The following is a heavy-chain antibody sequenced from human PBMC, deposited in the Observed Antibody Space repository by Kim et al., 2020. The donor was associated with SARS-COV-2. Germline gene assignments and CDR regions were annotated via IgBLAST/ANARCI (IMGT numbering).Heavy chain of an antibody. CDR2: IVVGSGNT. CDR1: GFTFTSSA. Sequence: SVKVSCKASGFTFTSSAVQWVRQARGQRLEWIGWIVVGSGNTNYAQKFQERVTITRDMSTSTAYMELSSLRSEDTAVYYCAAGRNVGSSGYYYDYWGQGTLVTVSS. D-gene: IGHD3-22*01. J-gene: IGHJ4*02. V-gene: IGHV1-58*01. CDR3: AAGRNVGSSGYYYDY.